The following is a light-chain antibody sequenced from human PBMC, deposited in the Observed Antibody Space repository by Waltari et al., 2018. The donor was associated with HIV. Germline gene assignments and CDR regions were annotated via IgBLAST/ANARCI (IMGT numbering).Light chain of an antibody. V-gene: IGLV2-23*02. Sequence: QSALTQPASVSGSPGQSITISCTGTISDIGSYTLFSWYQQYPGNPPKLIIYEVSKRPSGVSVRFAGSKSGNRASLTVAGLKVEDEADYYCCSYAGGSVFVLFGGGTRLTV. CDR1: ISDIGSYTL. CDR2: EVS. CDR3: CSYAGGSVFVL. J-gene: IGLJ2*01.